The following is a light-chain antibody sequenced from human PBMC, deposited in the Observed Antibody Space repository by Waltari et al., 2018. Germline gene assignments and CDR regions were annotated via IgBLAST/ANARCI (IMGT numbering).Light chain of an antibody. J-gene: IGKJ2*01. CDR1: QDIGSS. CDR3: QQYLTFPYT. V-gene: IGKV1D-8*01. CDR2: AAS. Sequence: VISMTQSPSFLSASTGDSVTISCRVSQDIGSSLAWYQQKPGKAPDLLIFAASTLKSGVPSRFSGSGSGTDFTLTISRMQSEDCATYYCQQYLTFPYTFGQGTKLEI.